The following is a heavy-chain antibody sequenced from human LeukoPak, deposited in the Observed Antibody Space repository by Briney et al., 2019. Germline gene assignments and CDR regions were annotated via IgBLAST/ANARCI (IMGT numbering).Heavy chain of an antibody. D-gene: IGHD2-2*01. Sequence: GRSLRLSCAASGFTFSSYGMHWVRQAPGKGLEWVAVISYDGSNKYYADSVKGRFTISRDNSKNTLYLQMNSLRAEDTAVYYCAKDDCSSTSCYDVNWFDPWGQGTLVTVSS. CDR2: ISYDGSNK. V-gene: IGHV3-30*18. J-gene: IGHJ5*02. CDR1: GFTFSSYG. CDR3: AKDDCSSTSCYDVNWFDP.